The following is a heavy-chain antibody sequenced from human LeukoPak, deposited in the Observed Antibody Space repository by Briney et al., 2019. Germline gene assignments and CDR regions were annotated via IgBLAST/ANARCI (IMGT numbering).Heavy chain of an antibody. CDR3: ARAPVGYDFWSGYPPYYYYGMDV. J-gene: IGHJ6*02. CDR1: GGSISSGDYY. Sequence: SQTLSLTCTVSGGSISSGDYYWSWIRQPPGKGLEWIGYIYYSGSTYYNPSLKSRVTISVDTSKNQFSLKLSSVTAADTAVYYCARAPVGYDFWSGYPPYYYYGMDVWGQGTTVTVSS. D-gene: IGHD3-3*01. CDR2: IYYSGST. V-gene: IGHV4-30-4*01.